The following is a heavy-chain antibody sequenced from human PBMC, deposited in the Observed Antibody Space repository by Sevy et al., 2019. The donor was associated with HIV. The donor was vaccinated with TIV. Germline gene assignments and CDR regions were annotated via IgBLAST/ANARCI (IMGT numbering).Heavy chain of an antibody. CDR3: ARIGYCSSTSCYKGMDV. V-gene: IGHV1-2*06. CDR1: GYTFTGYY. Sequence: ASVKVSCKASGYTFTGYYMHWVRQAPGQGLEWMGRINPNSGGTNYAQKFQGRVTMTRDTSISTAYMELSRLRSDDTAVYYCARIGYCSSTSCYKGMDVWGQRTTVTVSS. D-gene: IGHD2-2*02. CDR2: INPNSGGT. J-gene: IGHJ6*02.